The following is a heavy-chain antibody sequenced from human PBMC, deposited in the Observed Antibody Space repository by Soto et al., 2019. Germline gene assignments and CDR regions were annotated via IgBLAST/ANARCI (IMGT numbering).Heavy chain of an antibody. V-gene: IGHV3-21*01. CDR2: ISSSSSYI. CDR3: ARDSVLRFLEWLPSDSFDI. J-gene: IGHJ3*02. D-gene: IGHD3-3*01. CDR1: GFTFSSYS. Sequence: GGSLRLSCAASGFTFSSYSMNWVRQAPGKGLEWVSSISSSSSYIYYAYSVKGRFTISRDNANNSLYLQMNSLRAEYTAVYYCARDSVLRFLEWLPSDSFDIWGQGTMVTVSS.